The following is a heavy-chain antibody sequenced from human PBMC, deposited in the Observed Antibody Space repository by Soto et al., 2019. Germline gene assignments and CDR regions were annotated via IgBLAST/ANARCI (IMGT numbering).Heavy chain of an antibody. CDR3: ARSESSSGWYDY. V-gene: IGHV1-2*02. J-gene: IGHJ4*02. CDR2: INPNSGGT. Sequence: ASVKVSCKASGYTFTGYYMHWVRQAPGQGLEWMEWINPNSGGTNYAQKFQGRVTMTRDTSISTAYMELSRLRSDDTAVYYCARSESSSGWYDYWGQGTLVTVSS. D-gene: IGHD6-19*01. CDR1: GYTFTGYY.